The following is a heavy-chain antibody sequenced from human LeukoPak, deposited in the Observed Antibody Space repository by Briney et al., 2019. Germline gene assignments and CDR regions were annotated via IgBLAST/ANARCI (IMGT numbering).Heavy chain of an antibody. CDR3: ARDWPGISLHFDL. Sequence: ASVKVSCTASGSIFTKYSISWVRQAPGQGLEWMGWINPNTGDTNCAPKFQGSVAMTRDTSLSTAYMDMSRLTSDDTAVYYCARDWPGISLHFDLWGRGTLITVSS. CDR2: INPNTGDT. CDR1: GSIFTKYS. V-gene: IGHV1-2*02. D-gene: IGHD2-15*01. J-gene: IGHJ2*01.